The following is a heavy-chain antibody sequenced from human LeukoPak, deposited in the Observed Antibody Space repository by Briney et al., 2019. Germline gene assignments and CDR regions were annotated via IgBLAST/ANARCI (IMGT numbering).Heavy chain of an antibody. CDR2: INHSGST. CDR1: GGSFSGYY. D-gene: IGHD3-3*01. V-gene: IGHV4-34*01. J-gene: IGHJ4*02. Sequence: SETLSLTCAVYGGSFSGYYWSWIRQPPGKGLEWIGEINHSGSTNYNPSLKSRVTISVDTSKNQFSLKLSSVTAADTAVYYCARSYDFWSGYYPERAHFDYWGQGTLVTVSS. CDR3: ARSYDFWSGYYPERAHFDY.